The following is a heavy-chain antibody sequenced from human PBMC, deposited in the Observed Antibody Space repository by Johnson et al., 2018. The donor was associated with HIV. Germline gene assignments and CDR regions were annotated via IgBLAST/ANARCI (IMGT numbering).Heavy chain of an antibody. D-gene: IGHD1-7*01. CDR3: ARRGNWNYLKSAFDI. Sequence: QVQLVESGGGLVKPGGSLRLSCAASGFTFTDYYMTWIRQAPGKGLEWVSYISSSGSTMYYADSMKGRFTISSDNAKNSLYLQMNSLSAEDTAVYHCARRGNWNYLKSAFDIWGQGTMVTVSS. J-gene: IGHJ3*02. CDR1: GFTFTDYY. V-gene: IGHV3-11*04. CDR2: ISSSGSTM.